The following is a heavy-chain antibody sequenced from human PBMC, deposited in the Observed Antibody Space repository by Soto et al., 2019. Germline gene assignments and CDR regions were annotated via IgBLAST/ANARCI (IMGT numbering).Heavy chain of an antibody. Sequence: QVQLQESGPGLVKPSQTLSLTCTVSGGSISGVAYFWSWIRQHPGKGLEWIGYISYSGSTYYNPSLKSRVIISIDTSKTQFSLRLSSVGAADTALYYCATYWGAGNDAKGFHIWGQGTVVTVSS. CDR1: GGSISGVAYF. CDR3: ATYWGAGNDAKGFHI. D-gene: IGHD6-13*01. J-gene: IGHJ3*02. V-gene: IGHV4-31*03. CDR2: ISYSGST.